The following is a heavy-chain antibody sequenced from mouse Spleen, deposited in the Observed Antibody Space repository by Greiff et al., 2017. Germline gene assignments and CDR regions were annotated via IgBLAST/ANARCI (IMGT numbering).Heavy chain of an antibody. Sequence: EVQLVESGPELVKPGASVKIPCKASGYTFTDYNMDWVKQSHGKSLEWIGDINPNNGGTIYNQKFKGKATLTVDKSSSTAHMELRSLTSEDTAVYYCARLRYAGYFDVWGAGTTVTVSS. J-gene: IGHJ1*01. D-gene: IGHD2-14*01. CDR3: ARLRYAGYFDV. CDR1: GYTFTDYN. CDR2: INPNNGGT. V-gene: IGHV1-18*01.